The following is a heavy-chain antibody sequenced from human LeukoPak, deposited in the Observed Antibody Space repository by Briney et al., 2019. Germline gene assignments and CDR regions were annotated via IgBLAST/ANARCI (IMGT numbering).Heavy chain of an antibody. CDR1: GFIFSSYS. Sequence: TGGSLRLSCAASGFIFSSYSMSWVRQAPGKGLEWVSVITGSGGNTYYADSVKGRFTISRDNSKNTLYLQMNSLRAEDTAVYYCAGERYSSGLDYWGQGTLVTVSS. V-gene: IGHV3-23*01. CDR2: ITGSGGNT. CDR3: AGERYSSGLDY. J-gene: IGHJ4*02. D-gene: IGHD6-19*01.